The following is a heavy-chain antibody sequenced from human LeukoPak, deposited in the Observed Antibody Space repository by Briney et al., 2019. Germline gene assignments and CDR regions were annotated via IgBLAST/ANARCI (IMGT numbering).Heavy chain of an antibody. CDR2: ISISGTTI. D-gene: IGHD1-14*01. V-gene: IGHV3-11*01. Sequence: GVSLRLSCAASGFTFTDFYMSWIRQAPGKGLEWVSYISISGTTIYYADSVKGRFTFSRDNAKNSLYLQMNSLRAEDTAVYYCARSPNLDHYYYYMDVWGKGTTVTVSS. CDR3: ARSPNLDHYYYYMDV. CDR1: GFTFTDFY. J-gene: IGHJ6*03.